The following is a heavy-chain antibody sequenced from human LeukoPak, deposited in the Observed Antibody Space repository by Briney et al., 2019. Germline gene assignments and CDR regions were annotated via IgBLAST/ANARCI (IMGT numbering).Heavy chain of an antibody. Sequence: SETLSLTCAVYGGSFSGYYWSWIRQPPGKGLEWIGEINHSGSTNYNPSLKSRVTISVDTSKNQFSLKLSSVTAADTAVYYCARGPKRGYSYGPPGTWGQGTLVTVSS. CDR2: INHSGST. CDR1: GGSFSGYY. D-gene: IGHD5-18*01. CDR3: ARGPKRGYSYGPPGT. V-gene: IGHV4-34*01. J-gene: IGHJ4*02.